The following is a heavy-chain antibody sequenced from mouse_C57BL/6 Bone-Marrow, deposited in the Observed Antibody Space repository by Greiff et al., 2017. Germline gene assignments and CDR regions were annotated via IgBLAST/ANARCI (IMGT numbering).Heavy chain of an antibody. CDR1: GFSLSTSNMG. V-gene: IGHV8-5*01. Sequence: QVTLKVSGPGILQPSQTLSLTCSFSGFSLSTSNMGIGWPRQPSGKGLEWLAHNWWNDDKYYQPFLKSRHTISKDTSNNPVFLKITRGDTADTATYYCAQIPNYYYGSTWLAYWGQGTLVTVSA. CDR2: NWWNDDK. D-gene: IGHD1-1*01. CDR3: AQIPNYYYGSTWLAY. J-gene: IGHJ3*01.